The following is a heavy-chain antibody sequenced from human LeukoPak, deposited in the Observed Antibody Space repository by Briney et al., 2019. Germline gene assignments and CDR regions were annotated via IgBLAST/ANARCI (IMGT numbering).Heavy chain of an antibody. V-gene: IGHV1-8*02. D-gene: IGHD2-15*01. CDR2: MNPNSGNT. J-gene: IGHJ3*02. Sequence: ASVKVSCKASGYTFTSYGISWVRQATGQGLEWIGWMNPNSGNTGYAQKFQGRVTMTRNTSISTAYMELSSLRSEDTAVYYCARAGPYCSGGSCYSNDAFDIWGQGTMVTVSS. CDR1: GYTFTSYG. CDR3: ARAGPYCSGGSCYSNDAFDI.